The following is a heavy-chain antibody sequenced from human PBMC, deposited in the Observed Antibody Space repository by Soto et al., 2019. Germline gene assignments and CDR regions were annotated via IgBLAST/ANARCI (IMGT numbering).Heavy chain of an antibody. D-gene: IGHD3-10*01. Sequence: QVHLVQSGAEVRKPGASVKVSCKGSGYTFTSYGIAWVRQAPGQGLEWMGWISAHNDNTNYAQKVQGRVTVTRDTSTSTAYMELRNLRSDDTAVYYCARGRYGGYWGQGALVTVSS. V-gene: IGHV1-18*01. J-gene: IGHJ4*02. CDR3: ARGRYGGY. CDR2: ISAHNDNT. CDR1: GYTFTSYG.